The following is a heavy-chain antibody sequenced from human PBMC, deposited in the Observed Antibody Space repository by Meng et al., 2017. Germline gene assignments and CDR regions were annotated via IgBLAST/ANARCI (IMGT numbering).Heavy chain of an antibody. CDR3: ARVGSFLRDY. CDR2: INHSGST. J-gene: IGHJ4*02. V-gene: IGHV4-34*01. Sequence: QVQLQQWGEGLLKTSEALSLTCAVYGGSFSGYYWSWIRHPPGKGLEWIGEINHSGSTNYNPSLKSRVTISVDTSKNQFSLKLSSVTAADTAVYYCARVGSFLRDYWGQGTLVTVSS. CDR1: GGSFSGYY. D-gene: IGHD2/OR15-2a*01.